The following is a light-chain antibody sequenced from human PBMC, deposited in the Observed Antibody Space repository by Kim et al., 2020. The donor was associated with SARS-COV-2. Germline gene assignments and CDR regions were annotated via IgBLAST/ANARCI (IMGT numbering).Light chain of an antibody. J-gene: IGLJ2*01. V-gene: IGLV3-19*01. CDR2: GKN. CDR3: NSRDSSGNHVV. CDR1: SLRSYY. Sequence: ALGQTVRITCQGDSLRSYYASWYQQKPGQAPVLVIYGKNNRPSGIPDRFSGSSSGNTASLTITGAQEEDEADYYCNSRDSSGNHVVFGGGTQLTVL.